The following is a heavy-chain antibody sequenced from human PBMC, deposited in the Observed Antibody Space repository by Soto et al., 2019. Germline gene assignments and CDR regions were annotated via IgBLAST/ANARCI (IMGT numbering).Heavy chain of an antibody. J-gene: IGHJ6*04. D-gene: IGHD2-15*01. V-gene: IGHV3-23*01. CDR2: ITDSGSRT. CDR3: AKVPAAALDV. Sequence: GFLRLSCAASGFSFSSYAMNWVRQAPGKGLEWVSSITDSGSRTYYADSVKGRFTIFRDNSKDTLYLQMNSLRGEDAAVYYCAKVPAAALDVWGKGTTVTVSS. CDR1: GFSFSSYA.